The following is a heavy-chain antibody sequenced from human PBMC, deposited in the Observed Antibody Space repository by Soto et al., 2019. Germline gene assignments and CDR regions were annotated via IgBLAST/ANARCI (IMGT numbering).Heavy chain of an antibody. J-gene: IGHJ6*02. V-gene: IGHV1-46*01. CDR2: INPSGGST. Sequence: ASVKYSCRASGYTFTIYYMHWVRQAPGQGLEWMGIINPSGGSTSYAQKFQGRVTMTRDTSTSTVYMELSSLRSEDTAVYYCARVRHYYGSGSYWAVHYYYGMDVWGQGTTVTVSS. CDR1: GYTFTIYY. CDR3: ARVRHYYGSGSYWAVHYYYGMDV. D-gene: IGHD3-10*01.